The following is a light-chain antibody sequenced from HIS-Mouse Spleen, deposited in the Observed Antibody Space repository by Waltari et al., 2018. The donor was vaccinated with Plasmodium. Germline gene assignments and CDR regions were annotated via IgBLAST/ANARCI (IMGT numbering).Light chain of an antibody. CDR1: SSDVGGYNY. CDR2: DVS. Sequence: QSALTQPRSVSGSPRQSVTISCTGTSSDVGGYNYVSWYPQHPGKAPKLMIDDVSKRPSGVPDRFSGTKSGNTASLTISWLQAEDEADYYCCSYAGSYTGGFVGGTKLTVL. J-gene: IGLJ2*01. CDR3: CSYAGSYTGG. V-gene: IGLV2-11*01.